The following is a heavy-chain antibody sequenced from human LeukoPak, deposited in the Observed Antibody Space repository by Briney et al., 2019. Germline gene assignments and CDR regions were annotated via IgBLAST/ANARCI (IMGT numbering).Heavy chain of an antibody. Sequence: GGSLRLSCAASAFTFNSYAMSWVRQAPGKGLEWVSAISGSGGSTYYADSVKGRFTISRDNSKNTLYLQMNSLRAEDTAVYYCAKDPRVLRFLEWLSENWFDPWGQGTPVTVSS. V-gene: IGHV3-23*01. CDR2: ISGSGGST. CDR3: AKDPRVLRFLEWLSENWFDP. CDR1: AFTFNSYA. J-gene: IGHJ5*02. D-gene: IGHD3-3*01.